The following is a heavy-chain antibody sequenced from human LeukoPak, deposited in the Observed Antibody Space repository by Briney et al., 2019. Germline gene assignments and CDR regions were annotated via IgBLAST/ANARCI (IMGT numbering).Heavy chain of an antibody. D-gene: IGHD3-22*01. CDR2: IYSDGST. V-gene: IGHV4-4*07. J-gene: IGHJ5*02. CDR3: ARSLNYYYDSSGSFDH. CDR1: GGSISSYY. Sequence: PSETLSLTCTVSGGSISSYYWSWIRQPAGKGLEWIGRIYSDGSTNYSPSLKSRVTMSLDTSKNQFSLKLSSVTAADTAVYYCARSLNYYYDSSGSFDHWGQGTLVTVSS.